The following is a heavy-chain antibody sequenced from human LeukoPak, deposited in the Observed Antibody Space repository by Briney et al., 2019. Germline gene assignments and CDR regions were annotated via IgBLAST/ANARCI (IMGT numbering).Heavy chain of an antibody. J-gene: IGHJ4*02. CDR1: GFSVTTDSYC. CDR2: DYCGGNT. CDR3: ARDHFGSLDS. Sequence: SETLSLTCTVSGFSVTTDSYCWGWIRQPPGKGLEWIGYDYCGGNTNYDPSLKRRVTISVDTSKNQFSLTLTSITAADTAVYFCARDHFGSLDSWGQGILVTVSS. D-gene: IGHD3-10*01. V-gene: IGHV4-61*01.